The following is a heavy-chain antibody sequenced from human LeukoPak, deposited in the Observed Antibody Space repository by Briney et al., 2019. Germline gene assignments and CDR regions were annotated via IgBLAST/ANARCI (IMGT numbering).Heavy chain of an antibody. CDR3: ARVTQTDYDFDY. J-gene: IGHJ4*02. V-gene: IGHV1-18*01. CDR1: GYTFTSYG. D-gene: IGHD4-17*01. Sequence: ASVKVSCKASGYTFTSYGISWVRQAPGQGLEWMGWISAYNGNTDYTQKLQGRVTMTTDTSTSTAYMELRSLRSDDTAVYYCARVTQTDYDFDYWGQGTLVTVSS. CDR2: ISAYNGNT.